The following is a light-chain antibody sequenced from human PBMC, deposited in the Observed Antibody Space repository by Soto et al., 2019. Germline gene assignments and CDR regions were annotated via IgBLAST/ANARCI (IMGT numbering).Light chain of an antibody. Sequence: DIQLTQSPSLLSASIGDRVTITCRASHDISTFLAWYQQKPGKAPKLLIYEASTLQSGVPSRFSGSGSGTEFPLTISGLLPEDFAAYHCQQLYTFPFTFGQGTRL. CDR1: HDISTF. CDR3: QQLYTFPFT. J-gene: IGKJ5*01. V-gene: IGKV1-9*01. CDR2: EAS.